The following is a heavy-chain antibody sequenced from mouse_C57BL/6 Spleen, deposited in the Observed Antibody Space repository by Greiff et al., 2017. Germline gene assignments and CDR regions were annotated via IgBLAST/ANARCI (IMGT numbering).Heavy chain of an antibody. D-gene: IGHD1-1*01. CDR1: GFTFSDAW. CDR3: TPYYYGSSLYWYFDV. J-gene: IGHJ1*03. Sequence: EVKLVESGGGLVQPGGSMKLSCAASGFTFSDAWMDWVRQSPEKGLEWVAEIRNKANNHATYYAESVKGRFTISRDDSKSSVYRQMYSLRAEYTGIYYGTPYYYGSSLYWYFDVWGTGTTVTVSS. CDR2: IRNKANNHAT. V-gene: IGHV6-6*01.